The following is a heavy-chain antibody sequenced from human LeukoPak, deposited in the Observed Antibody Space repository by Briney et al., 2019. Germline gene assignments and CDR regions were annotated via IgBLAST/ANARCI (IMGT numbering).Heavy chain of an antibody. CDR3: ASYYYDSSGYYDY. J-gene: IGHJ4*02. CDR2: IYYSGST. V-gene: IGHV4-61*01. CDR1: GGSVSSGSYY. Sequence: SETLSLTCTVSGGSVSSGSYYWSWIRQPPGKGLEWFGYIYYSGSTNYNPSLKSRVTISVDTSKNQFSLKLSSVTAADTAVYYCASYYYDSSGYYDYWGQGTLVTVSS. D-gene: IGHD3-22*01.